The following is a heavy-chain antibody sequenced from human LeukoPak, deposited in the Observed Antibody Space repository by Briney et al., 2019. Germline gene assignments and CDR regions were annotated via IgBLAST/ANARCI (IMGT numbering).Heavy chain of an antibody. CDR2: MNPNRGNT. Sequence: ASVKVSCKASGYTFTSYDINWVRQATGQGLEWMGWMNPNRGNTGYAQKFQGRVTMTRNTSISTAYMELSSLRSEDTAVYYCARVLGIAAAGFRYFQHWGQGTLVTVSS. CDR1: GYTFTSYD. J-gene: IGHJ1*01. CDR3: ARVLGIAAAGFRYFQH. V-gene: IGHV1-8*01. D-gene: IGHD6-13*01.